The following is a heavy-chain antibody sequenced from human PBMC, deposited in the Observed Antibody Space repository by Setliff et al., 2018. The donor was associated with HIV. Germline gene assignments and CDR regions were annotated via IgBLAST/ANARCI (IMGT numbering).Heavy chain of an antibody. CDR1: GGSISSDTYH. D-gene: IGHD2-2*01. CDR3: ARGRSCSSSSCYLVYYYYYGMDV. Sequence: SETLSLTCTVSGGSISSDTYHYSWIRQPAGKGLEWIGQTYSSGSTKCNPSLKSRVTISVDTSKNQFSLRLSSVTAADTAVYYCARGRSCSSSSCYLVYYYYYGMDVWGHGSTVTVSS. CDR2: TYSSGST. V-gene: IGHV4-61*09. J-gene: IGHJ6*02.